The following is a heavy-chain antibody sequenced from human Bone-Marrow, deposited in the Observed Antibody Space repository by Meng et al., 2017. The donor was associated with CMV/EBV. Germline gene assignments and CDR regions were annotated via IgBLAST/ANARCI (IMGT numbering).Heavy chain of an antibody. CDR2: ISSSSSYI. CDR1: GFTFSSYS. CDR3: ARGLREYQLLSL. D-gene: IGHD2-2*01. V-gene: IGHV3-21*01. Sequence: GSLRLSCAASGFTFSSYSMNWVRQAPGKGLEWVSSISSSSSYIYYADSVKGRFTISRDNAKNSLYLQMNSLRAEDTAVYYCARGLREYQLLSLWGQGTLVTVSS. J-gene: IGHJ4*02.